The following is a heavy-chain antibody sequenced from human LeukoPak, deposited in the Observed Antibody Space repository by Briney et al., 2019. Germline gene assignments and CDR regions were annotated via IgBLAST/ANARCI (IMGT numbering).Heavy chain of an antibody. D-gene: IGHD3-3*01. J-gene: IGHJ6*03. Sequence: SETLSLTCTVSGGSISSYYWSWIRQPPGKGLEWIGYIYYSGSTNYNPSLKSRVTISVDTSKNQFSLKLSSVTAADTAVYYCARSTLSVGIFGVATPLYMDVWGKGTTVTVSS. CDR2: IYYSGST. CDR3: ARSTLSVGIFGVATPLYMDV. CDR1: GGSISSYY. V-gene: IGHV4-59*01.